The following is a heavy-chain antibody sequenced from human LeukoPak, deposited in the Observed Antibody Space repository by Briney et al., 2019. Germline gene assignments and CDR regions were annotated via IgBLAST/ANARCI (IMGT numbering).Heavy chain of an antibody. J-gene: IGHJ5*02. CDR1: DYSISSGYY. CDR2: IYHSGST. D-gene: IGHD3-10*01. Sequence: SETLSLTCTVSDYSISSGYYWGWIRPPPGKGLEWIGSIYHSGSTYYNPSLKSRVTISVDTSKNQFSLKLSSVTAADTAVYYCARHRSITMVRGRGSWFDPWGQGTLVTVSS. CDR3: ARHRSITMVRGRGSWFDP. V-gene: IGHV4-38-2*02.